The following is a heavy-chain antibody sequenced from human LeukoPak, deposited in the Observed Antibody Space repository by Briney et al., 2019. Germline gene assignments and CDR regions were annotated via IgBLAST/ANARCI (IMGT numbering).Heavy chain of an antibody. CDR3: AREVLAAAGYMDV. CDR2: ISYDGSNK. CDR1: GFTFSSYA. Sequence: GGSLRLSCAASGFTFSSYAMHWVRQAPGKGLEWVAVISYDGSNKYYADFVKGRFTISRDNSKNTLYLQMNSLRAEDTAVYYCAREVLAAAGYMDVWGKGTTVTVSS. J-gene: IGHJ6*03. D-gene: IGHD6-13*01. V-gene: IGHV3-30-3*01.